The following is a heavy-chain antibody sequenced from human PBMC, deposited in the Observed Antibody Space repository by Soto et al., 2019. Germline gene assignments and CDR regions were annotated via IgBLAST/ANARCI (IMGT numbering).Heavy chain of an antibody. D-gene: IGHD4-17*01. CDR2: IHGNGPDT. Sequence: EVRLVETGGSVIWPGGSLRLSCAASGCIFNEYGMSWVRQAPGKGLEWVAGIHGNGPDTEYEDSVKGRFTISRDNAKNSLSLQMNSLRVDDSAFYYCVRRGGPHGDYVDYWGQGTLVTVTS. J-gene: IGHJ4*02. V-gene: IGHV3-20*04. CDR1: GCIFNEYG. CDR3: VRRGGPHGDYVDY.